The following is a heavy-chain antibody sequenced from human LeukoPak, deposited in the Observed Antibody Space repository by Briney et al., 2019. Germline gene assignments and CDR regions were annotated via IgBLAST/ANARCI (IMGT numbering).Heavy chain of an antibody. CDR2: INHSGST. J-gene: IGHJ4*02. V-gene: IGHV4-39*07. CDR1: GGSISSSSYY. D-gene: IGHD1-26*01. Sequence: RPSETLSLTCSVSGGSISSSSYYWGWIRQPPGKGLEWIGEINHSGSTNYNPSLKSRVTISVDTSKNQFSLKLSSVTAADTAVYYCAGDSNGVGAYHWGQGTLVTVSS. CDR3: AGDSNGVGAYH.